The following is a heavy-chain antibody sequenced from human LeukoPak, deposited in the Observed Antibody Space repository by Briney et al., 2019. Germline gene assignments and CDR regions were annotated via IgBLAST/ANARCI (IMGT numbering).Heavy chain of an antibody. J-gene: IGHJ6*03. CDR2: ISAYNGNT. D-gene: IGHD2-2*01. Sequence: ASVKVSCKASGYIFTSYGISWVRQAPGQGLEWMGWISAYNGNTNYAQKLQGRVTMTTDTSTSTAYMELRSLRSDDTAVYYCARVVAAVPDYYYYYMDVWGKGTTVTVSS. V-gene: IGHV1-18*01. CDR1: GYIFTSYG. CDR3: ARVVAAVPDYYYYYMDV.